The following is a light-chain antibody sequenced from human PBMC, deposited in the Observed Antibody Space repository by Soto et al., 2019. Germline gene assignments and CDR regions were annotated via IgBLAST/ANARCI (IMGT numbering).Light chain of an antibody. V-gene: IGLV8-61*01. J-gene: IGLJ3*02. CDR1: SGSVSTSYY. CDR3: VLYMGSGISV. Sequence: QAVVTQEPSFSVSPGRTVTLTCGLSSGSVSTSYYPSWYQQTPGQAPRTLIYNTNTRSSGVPDHFSGSILGNKAALTITGAQADDESDYYCVLYMGSGISVFGGGTQLTVL. CDR2: NTN.